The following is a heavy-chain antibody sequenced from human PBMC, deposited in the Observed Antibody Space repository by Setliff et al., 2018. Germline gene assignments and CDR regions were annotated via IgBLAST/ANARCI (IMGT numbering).Heavy chain of an antibody. CDR3: ARMSGFLYIDV. J-gene: IGHJ6*03. V-gene: IGHV4-61*09. D-gene: IGHD3-3*01. Sequence: SETLSLTCTVSGGSISNTYYYWSWIRQPAGQGLEWIGQIYTSWSTNYNPSLKSRVTISVDTSKNQFSLKLSSVTAADTAVYYCARMSGFLYIDVWGKGTTVTAP. CDR2: IYTSWST. CDR1: GGSISNTYYY.